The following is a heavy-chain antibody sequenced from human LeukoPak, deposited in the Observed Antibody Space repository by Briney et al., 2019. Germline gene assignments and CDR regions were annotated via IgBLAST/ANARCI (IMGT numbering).Heavy chain of an antibody. CDR3: ARTWGYFDY. J-gene: IGHJ4*02. CDR1: GGSVSSSSYY. D-gene: IGHD3-16*01. Sequence: PSETLSLTCTVSGGSVSSSSYYWSWIRQPPGKGLEWIGYVYFSGDTNYNPSLKSRVTISVDTSKNQFSLNLSSVTAADTAVYYCARTWGYFDYWGQGTLVTVSS. CDR2: VYFSGDT. V-gene: IGHV4-61*01.